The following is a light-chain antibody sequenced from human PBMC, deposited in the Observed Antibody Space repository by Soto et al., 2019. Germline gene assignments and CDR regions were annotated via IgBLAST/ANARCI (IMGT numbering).Light chain of an antibody. CDR3: SSYGGYNNVV. Sequence: QSVLTQPPSASGSPGQSVTISRTGTSSDVGGYNYVSWFRQHPGKAPKLIIHEVNQRPSGVPDRFSGSKSGNTASLTVSGLQAEDEGTYYCSSYGGYNNVVFGTGTKGTVL. CDR2: EVN. V-gene: IGLV2-8*01. CDR1: SSDVGGYNY. J-gene: IGLJ1*01.